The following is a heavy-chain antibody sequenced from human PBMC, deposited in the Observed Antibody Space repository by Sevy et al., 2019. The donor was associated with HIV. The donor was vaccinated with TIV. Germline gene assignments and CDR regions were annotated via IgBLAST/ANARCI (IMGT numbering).Heavy chain of an antibody. V-gene: IGHV3-74*01. Sequence: GGFLRLSCAASGFTFSSYWMHWVRQAPGKGLVWVSRISSEGSSTSYADSVKGRFTISRDNAKNRPYLHMNSLRAQDTDAYYCVGGIGGDSSSWYYWGQGTLVTVSS. CDR2: ISSEGSST. D-gene: IGHD6-13*01. J-gene: IGHJ4*02. CDR1: GFTFSSYW. CDR3: VGGIGGDSSSWYY.